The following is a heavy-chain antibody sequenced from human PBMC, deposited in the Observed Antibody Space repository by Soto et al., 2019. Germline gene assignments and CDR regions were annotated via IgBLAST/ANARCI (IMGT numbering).Heavy chain of an antibody. CDR1: GGTFSSYA. J-gene: IGHJ1*01. Sequence: SVKVSCKASGGTFSSYAISWVRQAPGQGLEWMGGIIPILGTANYAQKFQGRVTITADESTSTAYMELSSLRSEDTAVYYCARDRVNGDYVVAEYFQHWGQGTLVTVSS. CDR2: IIPILGTA. V-gene: IGHV1-69*13. CDR3: ARDRVNGDYVVAEYFQH. D-gene: IGHD4-17*01.